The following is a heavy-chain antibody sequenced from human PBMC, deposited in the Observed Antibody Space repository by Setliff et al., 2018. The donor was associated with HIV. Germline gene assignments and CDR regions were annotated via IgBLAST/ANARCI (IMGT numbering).Heavy chain of an antibody. J-gene: IGHJ1*01. V-gene: IGHV4-4*09. CDR3: ARPGAFYVAQVAQLQETLFFGCGSGYGDWTLEEWVGMCTPSRPVHLIRSSPFLVGGDGCSSSRKH. Sequence: SETLSLTCTVSGGSISSYYWSWIRQPPGKGLEWIGYIYTSGSTNYNPYLQSRVTISVDTPKNQFYLKLSSVTSAATAVYYCARPGAFYVAQVAQLQETLFFGCGSGYGDWTLEEWVGMCTPSRPVHLIRSSPFLVGGDGCSSSRKHW. CDR1: GGSISSYY. CDR2: IYTSGST. D-gene: IGHD2-21*02.